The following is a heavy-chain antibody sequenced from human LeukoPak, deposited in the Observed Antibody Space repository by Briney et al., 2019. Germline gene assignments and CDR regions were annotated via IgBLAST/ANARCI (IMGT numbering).Heavy chain of an antibody. CDR3: ATPSGYCSSTSCYGGSDYYYGMDV. V-gene: IGHV1-24*01. J-gene: IGHJ6*02. Sequence: ASVKVSCKVSGYTLTELSMHWVRQAPGKGLEWMGGFEPEDGETIYAQKFQGRVTMTEDTSTDTAYMELSSLRSEDTAVYYCATPSGYCSSTSCYGGSDYYYGMDVWGQGTTVTVSS. D-gene: IGHD2-2*01. CDR2: FEPEDGET. CDR1: GYTLTELS.